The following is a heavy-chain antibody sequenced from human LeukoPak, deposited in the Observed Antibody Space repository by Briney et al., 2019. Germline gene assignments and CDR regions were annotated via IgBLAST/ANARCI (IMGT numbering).Heavy chain of an antibody. CDR2: ISAYNGNT. J-gene: IGHJ6*03. CDR3: ARDYYGSGSYRDYYYYYMDV. Sequence: ASVKVSCKASGYTFTSYGISWVRQAPGQGLEWMGWISAYNGNTNYAQKLQGRVTMTTDTSTSTVYMELRSLRSDDTAVYYCARDYYGSGSYRDYYYYYMDVWGKGTTVTVSS. D-gene: IGHD3-10*01. CDR1: GYTFTSYG. V-gene: IGHV1-18*01.